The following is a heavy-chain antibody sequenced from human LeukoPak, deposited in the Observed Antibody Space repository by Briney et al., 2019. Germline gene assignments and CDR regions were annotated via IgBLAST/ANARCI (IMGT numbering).Heavy chain of an antibody. CDR1: GGSISNYYW. J-gene: IGHJ4*02. D-gene: IGHD5-12*01. V-gene: IGHV2-5*08. CDR3: AHKPPRGYSGYDFFDY. Sequence: TLSLTCTVSGGSISNYYWSWIRQPPGKALEWLALIYLDDDKRYSPSLESRLTITKDTSKNQVVLTMTNIDPVDTATYYCAHKPPRGYSGYDFFDYWGQGTLVTVSS. CDR2: IYLDDDK.